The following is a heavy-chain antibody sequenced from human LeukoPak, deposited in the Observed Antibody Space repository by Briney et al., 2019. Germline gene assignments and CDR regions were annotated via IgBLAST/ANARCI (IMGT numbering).Heavy chain of an antibody. CDR2: IYYSGGT. J-gene: IGHJ4*01. V-gene: IGHV4-39*01. Sequence: PPQTLSLTRTVSRDFPCIGDYYSGWIRPSPGKWLTWIGSIYYSGGTLYTASFESRVTMSVYTSKNQFSLKLRSVTAADTAVYYCARLCQVTTCAKFEYWGQGILVTVSS. CDR1: RDFPCIGDYY. CDR3: ARLCQVTTCAKFEY. D-gene: IGHD4-17*01.